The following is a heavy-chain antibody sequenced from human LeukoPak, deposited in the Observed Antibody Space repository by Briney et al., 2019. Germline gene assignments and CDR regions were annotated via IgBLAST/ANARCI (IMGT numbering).Heavy chain of an antibody. CDR3: ANSPSGLGLFDP. V-gene: IGHV1-18*01. CDR1: GDTFTSYD. J-gene: IGHJ5*02. CDR2: ISAYNGNT. Sequence: ASVKVSCKASGDTFTSYDISWVRQAPGQGLEWLGWISAYNGNTNYAQKLQGRVTMTTDTSTSTAYMELRSLRSDDTAVYYCANSPSGLGLFDPWGQGTLVTVSS. D-gene: IGHD5-12*01.